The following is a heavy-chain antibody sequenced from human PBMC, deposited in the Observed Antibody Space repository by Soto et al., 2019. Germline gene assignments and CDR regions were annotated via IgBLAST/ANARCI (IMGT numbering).Heavy chain of an antibody. J-gene: IGHJ4*02. V-gene: IGHV3-48*02. Sequence: GGSLRLSCAASGFTFSSYSMNWVRQAPGKGLEWVSYISSSSSTIYYEDSVKGRFTISRDNAKNSRYLQMNSLRDEDTGVYYWARGGDYYGSGSYAGYFDYWGQGTLVTVSS. CDR1: GFTFSSYS. CDR2: ISSSSSTI. D-gene: IGHD3-10*01. CDR3: ARGGDYYGSGSYAGYFDY.